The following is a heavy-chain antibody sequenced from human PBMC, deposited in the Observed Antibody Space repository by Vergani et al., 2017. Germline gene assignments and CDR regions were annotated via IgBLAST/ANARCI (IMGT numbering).Heavy chain of an antibody. CDR1: GASVNSYY. CDR2: IYYSGST. Sequence: QVKLQESGPGLVKPSETLSLTCTVSGASVNSYYWSWIRQPPGKGLEWIGYIYYSGSTYYNPSLKSRVTISVDTSKNQFSLKLSSVTAADTAVYYCARESRDWGQGTLVTVSS. CDR3: ARESRD. J-gene: IGHJ4*02. V-gene: IGHV4-30-4*08. D-gene: IGHD2-2*01.